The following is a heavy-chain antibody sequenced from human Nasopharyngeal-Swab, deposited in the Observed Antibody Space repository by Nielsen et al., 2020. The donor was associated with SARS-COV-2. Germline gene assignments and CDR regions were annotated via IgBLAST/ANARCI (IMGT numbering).Heavy chain of an antibody. J-gene: IGHJ4*02. D-gene: IGHD4/OR15-4a*01. CDR3: AKDVHADYGGIDY. CDR2: ISYDGSSE. Sequence: GGSLRLSCASSGFTFSNSGMDWVRQAPGKGLEWVAVISYDGSSEYYGDSVKGRFTISRDNSKNTLYLQMNSLRVDDTAVYYCAKDVHADYGGIDYWGQGILVTVSS. V-gene: IGHV3-30*18. CDR1: GFTFSNSG.